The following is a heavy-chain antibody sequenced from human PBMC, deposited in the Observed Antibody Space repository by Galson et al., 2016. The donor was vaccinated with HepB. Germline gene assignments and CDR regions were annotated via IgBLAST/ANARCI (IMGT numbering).Heavy chain of an antibody. CDR2: IRSKANSYAT. J-gene: IGHJ3*02. V-gene: IGHV3-73*01. CDR3: TRPQGMPTVEKALDI. CDR1: GFIFRDSG. Sequence: SLRLSCAASGFIFRDSGIHWDRQASGKGPEWVGRIRSKANSYATASAASVKGRLTISRDDSENRAYLQMNSLKTEETAVYYWTRPQGMPTVEKALDIWGQGKMVTVSS. D-gene: IGHD5-24*01.